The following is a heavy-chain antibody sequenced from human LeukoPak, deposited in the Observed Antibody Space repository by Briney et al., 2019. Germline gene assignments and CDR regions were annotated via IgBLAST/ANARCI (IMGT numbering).Heavy chain of an antibody. CDR1: GFTFDDYA. V-gene: IGHV3-9*01. J-gene: IGHJ4*02. Sequence: GGSLRLSCAASGFTFDDYAMHWVRQAPGKGLEWVSGISWNSGSIGYADSVKGRFTISRDNAKNSLYLQMNSLRAEDTALYYCAKVDGGYCSGGSCYSGLFDSLRQRGIVTVSS. CDR3: AKVDGGYCSGGSCYSGLFDS. D-gene: IGHD2-15*01. CDR2: ISWNSGSI.